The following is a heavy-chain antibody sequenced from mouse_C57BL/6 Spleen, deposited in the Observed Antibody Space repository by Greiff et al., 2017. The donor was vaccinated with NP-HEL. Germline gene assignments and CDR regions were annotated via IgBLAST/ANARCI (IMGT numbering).Heavy chain of an antibody. CDR1: GYTFTSYW. D-gene: IGHD1-1*01. J-gene: IGHJ3*01. CDR2: IHPNSGST. V-gene: IGHV1-64*01. CDR3: ARYGDGSSLFAY. Sequence: QVQLQQPGAELVKPGASVQLSCKASGYTFTSYWMHWVKQRPGQGLEWIGMIHPNSGSTNYNEKFKSKATLTVDKSSSTAYMQLSSLTSEDSAVYYCARYGDGSSLFAYWGQGTLVTVSA.